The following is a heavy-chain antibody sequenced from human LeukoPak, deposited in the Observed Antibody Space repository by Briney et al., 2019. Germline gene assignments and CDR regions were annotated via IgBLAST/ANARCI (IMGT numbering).Heavy chain of an antibody. D-gene: IGHD2-8*02. Sequence: ASVKVSCKASGGTFSSYAISWVRQAPGQGLEWMGGIIPIFGTANYAQKFQGRVTITADESTSTAYMELSSLRSEDTAVYYCARDGGVGRPAVAGLFDYWGQGTLVTVSS. CDR3: ARDGGVGRPAVAGLFDY. CDR1: GGTFSSYA. V-gene: IGHV1-69*13. CDR2: IIPIFGTA. J-gene: IGHJ4*02.